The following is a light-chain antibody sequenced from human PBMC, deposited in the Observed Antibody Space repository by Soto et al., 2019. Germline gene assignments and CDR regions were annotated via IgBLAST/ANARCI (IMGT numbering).Light chain of an antibody. J-gene: IGLJ2*01. CDR1: SSDVGGYNY. CDR3: CSYARTYTLV. Sequence: QSALTQPRSVSGSPGQSVTISCTGTSSDVGGYNYVSWYQQHPGKAPKLMIYDVSKRPSGVPDRCSGSKSGNTASLTISGLEAEDEADYYCCSYARTYTLVFGGGTKVTVL. V-gene: IGLV2-11*01. CDR2: DVS.